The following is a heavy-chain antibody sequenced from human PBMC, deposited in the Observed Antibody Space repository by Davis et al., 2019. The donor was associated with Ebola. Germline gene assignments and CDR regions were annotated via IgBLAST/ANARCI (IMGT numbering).Heavy chain of an antibody. D-gene: IGHD6-13*01. CDR1: GGTFSSYA. J-gene: IGHJ3*02. CDR3: ARRWRQQLVLHEDAFDI. Sequence: SVKVSCKAPGGTFSSYAISWVRQAPGQGLEWMGGIIPIFGTANYAQKFQGRVTITADESTSTAYMELSSLRSEDTAVYYCARRWRQQLVLHEDAFDIWGQGTMVTVFS. V-gene: IGHV1-69*13. CDR2: IIPIFGTA.